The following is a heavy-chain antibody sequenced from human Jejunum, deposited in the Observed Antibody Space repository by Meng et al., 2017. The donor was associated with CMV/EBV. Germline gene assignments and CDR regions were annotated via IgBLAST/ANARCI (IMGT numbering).Heavy chain of an antibody. V-gene: IGHV1-2*02. D-gene: IGHD3-22*01. CDR1: GSTFFGYY. CDR2: INPSSGAT. J-gene: IGHJ4*02. CDR3: AGHETSGYTSTFDY. Sequence: QEQLVQFGAEVKKPGASVKVSCKTSGSTFFGYYLHWVRQAPGQGLEWMGWINPSSGATKYAPNFQGRISMTRDTSISTAYMELSSLRSDDTAVYFCAGHETSGYTSTFDYWGQGTLVTVSS.